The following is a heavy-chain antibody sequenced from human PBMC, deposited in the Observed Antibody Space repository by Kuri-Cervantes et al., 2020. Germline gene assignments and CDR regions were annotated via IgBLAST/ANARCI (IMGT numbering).Heavy chain of an antibody. V-gene: IGHV3-30-3*01. J-gene: IGHJ4*02. D-gene: IGHD3-10*01. CDR3: ARPMVRGASPDY. CDR1: GFTFSSYA. CDR2: ISYDGSNK. Sequence: GGSLRLSCAASGFTFSSYAMHWVRQAPGKGLEWVAVISYDGSNKYYADSVKGRFTISRDNSKNTLYLQMNSLRAEDTAVYYCARPMVRGASPDYWGQGTLVTVSS.